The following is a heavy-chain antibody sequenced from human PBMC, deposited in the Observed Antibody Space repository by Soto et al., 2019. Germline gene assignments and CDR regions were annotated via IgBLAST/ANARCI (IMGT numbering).Heavy chain of an antibody. CDR3: SIRVVTATVDAFDI. J-gene: IGHJ3*02. Sequence: ASVKVSCKASGYTFITYAMHWVCQAPGQGLEWMGWINGDNGNTKYSQKFQGRVTITRDTSASTAYMELSSLRSEATAVYYCSIRVVTATVDAFDIWGQGTMVTVSS. D-gene: IGHD2-15*01. CDR1: GYTFITYA. V-gene: IGHV1-3*01. CDR2: INGDNGNT.